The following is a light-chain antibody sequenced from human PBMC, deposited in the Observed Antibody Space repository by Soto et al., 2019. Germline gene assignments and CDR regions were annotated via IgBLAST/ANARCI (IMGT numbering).Light chain of an antibody. CDR3: SSHPSSSTLV. Sequence: QSALTQPASVSGSPGQSITISCTGTSSDVGGSNFVSWFQQHPGKAPKLMIFEVSSRPSEVSNRFSGSKSGNTASLTISGLQAEDEADYYCSSHPSSSTLVFGGGTKLTVL. J-gene: IGLJ2*01. CDR1: SSDVGGSNF. CDR2: EVS. V-gene: IGLV2-14*01.